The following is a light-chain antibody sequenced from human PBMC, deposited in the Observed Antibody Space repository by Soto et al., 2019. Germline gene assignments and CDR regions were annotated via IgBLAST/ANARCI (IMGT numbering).Light chain of an antibody. CDR1: HAISTF. CDR3: QHHYTYSVA. Sequence: DIQLTQSPSLLSACIGDRVTITCPPSHAISTFLAWYQQKPGKAPKLLIYEASTLQSGVPSRFSGSGSGTEFTLTISSLQPEDFAAYHCQHHYTYSVAFGQGTRLEIK. V-gene: IGKV1-9*01. J-gene: IGKJ5*01. CDR2: EAS.